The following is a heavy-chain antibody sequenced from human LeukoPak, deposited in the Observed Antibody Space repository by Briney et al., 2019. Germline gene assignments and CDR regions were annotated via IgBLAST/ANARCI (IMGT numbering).Heavy chain of an antibody. Sequence: GRSLRLSCAAPGFTFSSYEMNWVRQGPGKGLEWVSYINSSESTIYYADSVKGRFTISRDNAKNSLYLQMNSLRAEDTAVYYCARGRGSGTYYTRGYYMDVWGKGTTVTISS. CDR1: GFTFSSYE. J-gene: IGHJ6*03. V-gene: IGHV3-48*03. D-gene: IGHD3-10*01. CDR2: INSSESTI. CDR3: ARGRGSGTYYTRGYYMDV.